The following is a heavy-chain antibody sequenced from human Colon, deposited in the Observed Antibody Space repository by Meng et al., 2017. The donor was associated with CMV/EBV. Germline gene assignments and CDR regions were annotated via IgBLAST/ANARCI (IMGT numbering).Heavy chain of an antibody. CDR2: IGWDGDST. CDR3: ARDMRQSEDYYGMDV. V-gene: IGHV3-43*01. J-gene: IGHJ6*02. CDR1: GFTFEDFT. Sequence: GESLKISCAASGFTFEDFTMHWVRQAPGKGLEWVSLIGWDGDSTFYADSVKGRFTISRDNSKSSLYLQMNSLRIEDTALYYCARDMRQSEDYYGMDVWGQGTTVTVSS.